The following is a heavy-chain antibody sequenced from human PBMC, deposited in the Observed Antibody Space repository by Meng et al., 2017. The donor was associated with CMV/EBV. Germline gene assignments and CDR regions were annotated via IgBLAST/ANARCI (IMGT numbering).Heavy chain of an antibody. CDR2: IYSGGST. J-gene: IGHJ3*02. Sequence: GESLKISCAASGFTVSSNYMSWVRQAPGKGLEWVSVIYSGGSTYYADSVKGRFTISRDNSKNTLYLQRNSQRAEDTAVYYCARERIAAAGTDAFDIWGQGTMVTVSS. CDR1: GFTVSSNY. V-gene: IGHV3-66*02. CDR3: ARERIAAAGTDAFDI. D-gene: IGHD6-13*01.